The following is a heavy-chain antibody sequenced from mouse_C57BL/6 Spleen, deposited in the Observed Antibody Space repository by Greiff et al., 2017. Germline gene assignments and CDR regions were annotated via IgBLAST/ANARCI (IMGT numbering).Heavy chain of an antibody. CDR3: TTRRDYDAWFAY. J-gene: IGHJ3*01. CDR1: GFNIKDDY. Sequence: EVKLVESGAELVRPGASVKLSCTASGFNIKDDYMHWVKQRPEQGLEWIGWIDPENGDTEYASKFQGKATITADTSSNTAYLQLSSLTSEDTAVYYCTTRRDYDAWFAYWGQGTLVTVSA. D-gene: IGHD2-4*01. CDR2: IDPENGDT. V-gene: IGHV14-4*01.